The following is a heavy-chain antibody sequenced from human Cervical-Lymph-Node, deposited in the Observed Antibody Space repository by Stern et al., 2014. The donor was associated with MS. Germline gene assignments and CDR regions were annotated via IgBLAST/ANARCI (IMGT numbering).Heavy chain of an antibody. CDR2: ITPIIGIA. Sequence: QGQLVQSGAEVKKPGSSVKVSCKASGGTFSSHAISWVRQAPGQGLVWMGGITPIIGIANYAQKFQGRVTITADEFTRTQYMELSSLTSEDTAVYYCARGPYGSGRYYDSYWHFDLWGRGTLVTVSS. CDR1: GGTFSSHA. V-gene: IGHV1-69*01. D-gene: IGHD3-10*01. CDR3: ARGPYGSGRYYDSYWHFDL. J-gene: IGHJ2*01.